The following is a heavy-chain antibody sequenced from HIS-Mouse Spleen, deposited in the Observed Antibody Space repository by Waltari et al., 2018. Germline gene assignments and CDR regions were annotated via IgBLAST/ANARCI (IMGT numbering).Heavy chain of an antibody. CDR3: AGAVAAADAFDI. CDR2: IKHRGST. J-gene: IGHJ3*02. CDR1: GGSFSGYY. Sequence: QVQLQQWGAGLLKPSETLSLTCAVYGGSFSGYYWSWIRQPPGKGLEWIGEIKHRGSTNYSPSLKSRVTISVDTSKNQFSLKLSSVTAADTAVYYCAGAVAAADAFDIWGQGTMVTVSS. V-gene: IGHV4-34*01. D-gene: IGHD6-13*01.